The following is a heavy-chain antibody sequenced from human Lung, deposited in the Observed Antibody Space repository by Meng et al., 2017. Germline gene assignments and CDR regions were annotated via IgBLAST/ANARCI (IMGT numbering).Heavy chain of an antibody. V-gene: IGHV3-23*01. CDR1: GLTFNNFA. Sequence: GGSLRLSCVASGLTFNNFAMNWVRQVPGKGLERVAAITGGGGNTYYADSLKGRFTISRDNSENTLHLQMTSLRAEDTATYFCAKARTGMFTEYFDFWGRGTLVTVSS. CDR2: ITGGGGNT. J-gene: IGHJ4*02. CDR3: AKARTGMFTEYFDF. D-gene: IGHD6-6*01.